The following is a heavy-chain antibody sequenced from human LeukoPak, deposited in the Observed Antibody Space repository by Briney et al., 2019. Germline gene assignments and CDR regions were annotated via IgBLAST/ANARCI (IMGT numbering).Heavy chain of an antibody. Sequence: GGSLRLSCIASGFTFSPYTMNWVRQAPGKGLEWVASISSSSTYIYYAHSVKGRFTISRDNAKSSLFLQMNSLRAEDTAVYYCALDLSTYHDDSGEDYWGQGTLVTVSS. CDR3: ALDLSTYHDDSGEDY. V-gene: IGHV3-21*06. CDR2: ISSSSTYI. CDR1: GFTFSPYT. D-gene: IGHD3-22*01. J-gene: IGHJ4*02.